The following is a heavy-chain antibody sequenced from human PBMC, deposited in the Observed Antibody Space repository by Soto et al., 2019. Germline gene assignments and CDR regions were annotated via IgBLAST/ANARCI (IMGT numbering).Heavy chain of an antibody. CDR3: ARSGSSWTEY. J-gene: IGHJ4*02. CDR1: GYTFTIYA. Sequence: QVQLVQSGAEVKKPGASVKVSCKASGYTFTIYAMHWVRQAPGQRLEWMGWINAGNGNTKYSQKFQGRVTITRETSARTAYMELSSLRYEDTAVYYCARSGSSWTEYWGQGTLVTVSS. V-gene: IGHV1-3*01. CDR2: INAGNGNT. D-gene: IGHD6-13*01.